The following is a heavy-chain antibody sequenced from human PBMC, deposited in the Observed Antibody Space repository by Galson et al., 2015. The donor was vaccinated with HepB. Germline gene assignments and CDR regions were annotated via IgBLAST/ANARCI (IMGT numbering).Heavy chain of an antibody. V-gene: IGHV3-30*18. Sequence: SLRLSCAASGFIFSSHGMHWVRQAPGKGLEWVAVISYDGNNKYYADSVKGRFTISRDNSNNSLCLQMNSLRPEDTAVYYCAKDEWDLSGFYYDFWGQGTLVTVSS. CDR1: GFIFSSHG. J-gene: IGHJ4*02. CDR2: ISYDGNNK. CDR3: AKDEWDLSGFYYDF. D-gene: IGHD3-22*01.